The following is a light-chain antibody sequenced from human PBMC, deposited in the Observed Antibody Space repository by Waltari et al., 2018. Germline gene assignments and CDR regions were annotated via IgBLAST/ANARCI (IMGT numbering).Light chain of an antibody. CDR3: QQRSNRPRT. J-gene: IGKJ1*01. CDR2: STS. V-gene: IGKV3-11*01. CDR1: QSVTTY. Sequence: EIVLTQSPDTLSLSPGERATLSCRASQSVTTYLAWYQQKPGQAPRVLIYSTSNRATGVPARFSGRGSGTDFTLTISSLAPEDFAVYYCQQRSNRPRTFGQGTKVEVK.